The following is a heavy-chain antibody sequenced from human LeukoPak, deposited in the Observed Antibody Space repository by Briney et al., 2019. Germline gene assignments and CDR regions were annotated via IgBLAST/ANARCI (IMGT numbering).Heavy chain of an antibody. Sequence: ASVKVSCKASGYTFTGYYMHWVRQAPGQGLEWMGWINPNSGGTNYAQKFQGRVTMTRDTSISTAYMELSRLRSDDTAVYYCARVTPSSGSYDVPFDYWGQGTLVTVSS. CDR3: ARVTPSSGSYDVPFDY. V-gene: IGHV1-2*02. CDR1: GYTFTGYY. CDR2: INPNSGGT. D-gene: IGHD1-26*01. J-gene: IGHJ4*02.